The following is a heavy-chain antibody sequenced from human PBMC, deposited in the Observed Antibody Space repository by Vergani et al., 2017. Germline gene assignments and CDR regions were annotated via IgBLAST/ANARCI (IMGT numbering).Heavy chain of an antibody. CDR2: ISSSSSYI. CDR3: AREGGRDGYHDAFDI. V-gene: IGHV3-21*01. J-gene: IGHJ3*02. Sequence: EVQLVESGGGLVKPGGSPRLSCAASGFTFSSYSMNWVRQAPGKGLEWVSSISSSSSYIYYADSVKGRFTISRDNAKNSLYLQMNSLRAEDTAVYYCAREGGRDGYHDAFDIWGQGTMVTVSS. D-gene: IGHD5-24*01. CDR1: GFTFSSYS.